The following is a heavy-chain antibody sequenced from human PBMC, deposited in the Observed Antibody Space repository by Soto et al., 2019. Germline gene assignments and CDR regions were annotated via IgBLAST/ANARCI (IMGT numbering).Heavy chain of an antibody. V-gene: IGHV5-51*01. CDR3: ARLGGANYYCYGMDV. CDR2: IYPGDSDT. Sequence: GESLKISCKGSGYSFTSYWIGWVRQMPGKGLEWMGIIYPGDSDTRYSPSFQGQVTISADKSISTAYLQWSSLKASDTAMYYCARLGGANYYCYGMDVWGQGTTVTVSS. D-gene: IGHD1-26*01. J-gene: IGHJ6*02. CDR1: GYSFTSYW.